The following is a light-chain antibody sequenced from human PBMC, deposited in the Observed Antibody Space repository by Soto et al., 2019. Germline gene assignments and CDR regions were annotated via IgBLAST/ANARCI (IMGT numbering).Light chain of an antibody. Sequence: VLTQPPSVSGAPGQRVTISCTGSSSNIGAGYDIHWYQQLPGTAPKLLIYGNSNRPSGVPDRFSGSKSGTSASLAITGLQAEDEADYYCQSYDSSLSGLFGTGTKLTVL. CDR2: GNS. J-gene: IGLJ1*01. V-gene: IGLV1-40*01. CDR3: QSYDSSLSGL. CDR1: SSNIGAGYD.